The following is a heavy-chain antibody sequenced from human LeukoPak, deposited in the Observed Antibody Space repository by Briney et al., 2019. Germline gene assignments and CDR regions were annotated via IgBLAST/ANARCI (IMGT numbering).Heavy chain of an antibody. V-gene: IGHV4-61*02. D-gene: IGHD3-3*01. Sequence: PSETLSLTCTVSGVSISSGSYFWSWIRQPAGKGLEWVGRVYASGGTDYNPSLKSRVTISMDTSKNQFSLKLTSVTASDTAVYFCARVHLEEGLYLDYWGQGTLVTVSS. CDR1: GVSISSGSYF. J-gene: IGHJ4*02. CDR3: ARVHLEEGLYLDY. CDR2: VYASGGT.